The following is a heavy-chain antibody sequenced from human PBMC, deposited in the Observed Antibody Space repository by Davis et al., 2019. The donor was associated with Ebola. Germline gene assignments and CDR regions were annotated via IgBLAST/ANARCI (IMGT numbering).Heavy chain of an antibody. D-gene: IGHD6-6*01. J-gene: IGHJ5*02. CDR2: IYYSGST. Sequence: MPGGSLRLSCTVSGGSISSSSYYWGWIRQPPGKGLEWIGSIYYSGSTYYNPSLKSRVTISVDTSKNQFSLKLSSVTAADTAVYYCARHYSNSWVWFDPWGQGTLVTVSS. V-gene: IGHV4-39*01. CDR3: ARHYSNSWVWFDP. CDR1: GGSISSSSYY.